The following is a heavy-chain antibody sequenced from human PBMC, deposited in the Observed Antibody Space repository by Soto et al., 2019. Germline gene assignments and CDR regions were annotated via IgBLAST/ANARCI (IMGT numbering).Heavy chain of an antibody. CDR3: ARYDANLYYYDRSGPHAFDI. Sequence: ASVKVSCKASGGTFSSYAISWVRQAPGQGLEWMGGIIPIFGTANYAQKFQGRVTITADESTSTAYMELSSLRSEDTAVYYCARYDANLYYYDRSGPHAFDIWGQGTMVTVSS. CDR2: IIPIFGTA. V-gene: IGHV1-69*13. D-gene: IGHD3-22*01. CDR1: GGTFSSYA. J-gene: IGHJ3*02.